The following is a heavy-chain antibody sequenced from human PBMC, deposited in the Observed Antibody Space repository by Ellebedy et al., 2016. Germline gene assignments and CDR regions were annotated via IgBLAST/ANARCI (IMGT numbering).Heavy chain of an antibody. CDR3: ASCIAAAPLEVWYFDL. CDR1: GFTLSSYS. J-gene: IGHJ2*01. V-gene: IGHV3-21*04. CDR2: ISSTSSYI. Sequence: GESLKISCAASGFTLSSYSMNWVRQAPGKGLEWVSSISSTSSYIYYADSVKGRFTISRDNAKNSLYLQMNSLRAEDTAVYYCASCIAAAPLEVWYFDLWGRGTLVTASS. D-gene: IGHD6-13*01.